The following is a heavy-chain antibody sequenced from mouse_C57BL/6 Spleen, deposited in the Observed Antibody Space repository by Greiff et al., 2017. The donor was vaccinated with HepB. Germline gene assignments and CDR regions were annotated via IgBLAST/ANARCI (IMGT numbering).Heavy chain of an antibody. V-gene: IGHV1-55*01. CDR1: GYTFTSYW. J-gene: IGHJ2*01. CDR2: IYPGSGST. CDR3: ARVYYGSSYVDY. Sequence: VQLQQSGAELVKPGASVKMSCKASGYTFTSYWITWVKQRPGQGLEWIGDIYPGSGSTNYNEKFKSKATLTVDTSSSTAYMQLSSLTSEDSAVYYCARVYYGSSYVDYWGQGTTLTVSS. D-gene: IGHD1-1*01.